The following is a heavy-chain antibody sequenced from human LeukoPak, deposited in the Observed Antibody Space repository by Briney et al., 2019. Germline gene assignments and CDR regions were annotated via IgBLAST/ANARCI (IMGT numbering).Heavy chain of an antibody. V-gene: IGHV4-34*01. J-gene: IGHJ4*02. CDR1: GGSFSGYY. CDR3: ARGGSIAAAGGGDDY. Sequence: SETLSLTCAVYGGSFSGYYWSWIRQPPGKGLEWIGEINHSGSTNYNPSLKSRVTISVDTSKNQFSLKLSSVTAADTAVYYCARGGSIAAAGGGDDYRGQGTLVTVSS. CDR2: INHSGST. D-gene: IGHD6-13*01.